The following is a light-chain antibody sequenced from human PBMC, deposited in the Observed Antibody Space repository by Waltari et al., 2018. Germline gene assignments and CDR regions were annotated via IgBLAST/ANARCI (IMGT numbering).Light chain of an antibody. CDR3: QQHNNWPPDT. V-gene: IGKV3-15*01. Sequence: EIVMTQSPATLSVSPGERATLSCRASQSVSSNLAWYQQKPGQAPRLLIYGASTRATGIPARFSGSGSGTEFTLTISSLQSEDFAVYYCQQHNNWPPDTFGPGTKVDIK. J-gene: IGKJ3*01. CDR1: QSVSSN. CDR2: GAS.